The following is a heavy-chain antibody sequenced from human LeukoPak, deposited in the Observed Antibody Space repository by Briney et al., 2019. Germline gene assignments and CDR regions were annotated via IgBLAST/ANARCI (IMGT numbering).Heavy chain of an antibody. V-gene: IGHV3-23*01. CDR3: AKVGAAAWGTAFDI. CDR1: GFTFSSYA. Sequence: GESLKISCAASGFTFSSYAMSWVRQAPGKGLEWVSGISGSGTSTYYADSVKGRFTVSRDNSKNTLYLQMHSLRAEDTAIYYCAKVGAAAWGTAFDIWGQGTLVTVSS. D-gene: IGHD6-13*01. J-gene: IGHJ3*02. CDR2: ISGSGTST.